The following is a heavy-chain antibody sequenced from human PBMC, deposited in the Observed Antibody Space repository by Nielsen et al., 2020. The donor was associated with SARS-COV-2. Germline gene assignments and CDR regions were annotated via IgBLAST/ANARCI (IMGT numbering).Heavy chain of an antibody. V-gene: IGHV3-11*05. D-gene: IGHD6-19*01. CDR1: GFTFSDYY. CDR2: ISSSSSYT. J-gene: IGHJ3*02. CDR3: AREAVAGDGFPVGAFDI. Sequence: GGSLSLSCAASGFTFSDYYMSWIRQAPGKGLEWVSYISSSSSYTNYADSVKGRFTISRDNAKNSLYLQMNSLRAEDTAVYYCAREAVAGDGFPVGAFDIWGQWTIVTVSS.